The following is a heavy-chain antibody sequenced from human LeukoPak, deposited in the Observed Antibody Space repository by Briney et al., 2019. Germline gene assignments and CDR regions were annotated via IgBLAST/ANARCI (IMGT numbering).Heavy chain of an antibody. D-gene: IGHD6-19*01. J-gene: IGHJ4*02. CDR3: ARSNLRYSSGWYYFDY. CDR1: GGTFSSYA. CDR2: IIPIFGTA. V-gene: IGHV1-69*13. Sequence: ASVNVSCTASGGTFSSYAISWVRQAPGQGLEWMGGIIPIFGTANYAQKFQGRVTITADESTSTAYMELSSLRSEDTAVYYCARSNLRYSSGWYYFDYWGQGTLVTVSS.